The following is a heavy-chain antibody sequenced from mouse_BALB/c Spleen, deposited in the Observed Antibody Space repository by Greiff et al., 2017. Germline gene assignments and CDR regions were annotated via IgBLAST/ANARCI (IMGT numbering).Heavy chain of an antibody. D-gene: IGHD4-1*01. CDR2: IDPANGNT. CDR3: ARSLWGLTGTVYYAMDY. Sequence: EVKLVESGAELVKPGASVKLSCTASGFNIKDTYMHWVKQRPEQGLEWIGRIDPANGNTKYDPKFQGKATITADTSSNTAYLQLSSLTSEDTAVYYCARSLWGLTGTVYYAMDYWGQGTSVTVSS. V-gene: IGHV14-3*02. J-gene: IGHJ4*01. CDR1: GFNIKDTY.